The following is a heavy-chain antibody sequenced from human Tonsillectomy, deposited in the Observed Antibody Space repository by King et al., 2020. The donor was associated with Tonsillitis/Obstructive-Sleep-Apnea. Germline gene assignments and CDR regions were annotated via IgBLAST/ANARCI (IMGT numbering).Heavy chain of an antibody. J-gene: IGHJ5*02. CDR1: GGSFSGYY. V-gene: IGHV4-34*01. CDR3: ASTYYDILTGYLNWFDP. CDR2: IKHSGST. D-gene: IGHD3-9*01. Sequence: VQLQQWGAGLLKPSETLSLTCAVYGGSFSGYYWIWIRQPPGKGLEWIGEIKHSGSTNSNPSLKSRVTISGDTSKNQFSLNLSSVTAADTAVYYCASTYYDILTGYLNWFDPWGQGTLVTVSS.